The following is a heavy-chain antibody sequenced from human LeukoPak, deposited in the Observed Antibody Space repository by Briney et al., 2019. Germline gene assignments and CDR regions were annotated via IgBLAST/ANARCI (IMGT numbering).Heavy chain of an antibody. CDR3: AKTFDYFYYYYGMDV. V-gene: IGHV3-23*01. D-gene: IGHD3-16*01. Sequence: GGSLRLSCAASGFTFSSYAMSWVRQAPGKGLEWVSAISGSGSSTYYADSVKGRFTISRDNSKNTLYLQMNSLRAEDTAVYYCAKTFDYFYYYYGMDVWGQGTTVTVSS. J-gene: IGHJ6*02. CDR2: ISGSGSST. CDR1: GFTFSSYA.